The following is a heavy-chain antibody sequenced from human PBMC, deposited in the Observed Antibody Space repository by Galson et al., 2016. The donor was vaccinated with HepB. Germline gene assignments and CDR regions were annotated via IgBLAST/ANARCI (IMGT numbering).Heavy chain of an antibody. CDR1: GGSFSGYY. J-gene: IGHJ3*02. V-gene: IGHV4-34*01. CDR2: INRGGTT. CDR3: ARGFNSFGSGSYNAFDI. D-gene: IGHD1-26*01. Sequence: TLSLTCAVYGGSFSGYYWSWIRQSPGKGLEWIGEINRGGTTNYNPSLKSRVTNSVDTSKNQFSLNLTSVTAADTAVYYCARGFNSFGSGSYNAFDIWGQGTMVTVSS.